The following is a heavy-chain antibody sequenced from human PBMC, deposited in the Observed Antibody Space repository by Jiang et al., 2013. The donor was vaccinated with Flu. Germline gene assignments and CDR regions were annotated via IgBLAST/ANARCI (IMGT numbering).Heavy chain of an antibody. V-gene: IGHV4-59*01. D-gene: IGHD4-23*01. J-gene: IGHJ6*02. CDR1: GGSISSYY. Sequence: GPGLVKPSETLSLTCTVSGGSISSYYWSWIRQPPGKGLEWIGYIYYSGSTNYNPSLKSRVTISVDTSKNQFSLKLSSVTAADTAVYYCARFDYGGYYYYGMDVWGQGTTVTVSS. CDR2: IYYSGST. CDR3: ARFDYGGYYYYGMDV.